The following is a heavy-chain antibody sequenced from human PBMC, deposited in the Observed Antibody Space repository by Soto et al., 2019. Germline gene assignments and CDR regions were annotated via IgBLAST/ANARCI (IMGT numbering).Heavy chain of an antibody. V-gene: IGHV1-2*04. D-gene: IGHD2-21*02. J-gene: IGHJ5*02. CDR3: ARSRGTFPEVVTAIPLGWFDP. Sequence: GASVKVSCKASGYTFTGYYMHWVRQAPGQGLEWMGWINPNSGGTNYAQKFQGWVTMTRDTSISTAYMELSRLRSDDTAVYYCARSRGTFPEVVTAIPLGWFDPWCQGTLVTVSS. CDR2: INPNSGGT. CDR1: GYTFTGYY.